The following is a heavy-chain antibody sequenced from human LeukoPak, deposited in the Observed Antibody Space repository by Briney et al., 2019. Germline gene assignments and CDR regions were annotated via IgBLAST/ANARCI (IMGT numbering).Heavy chain of an antibody. J-gene: IGHJ6*02. D-gene: IGHD1-1*01. V-gene: IGHV4-34*01. Sequence: SETLSLTCAVYGGSFSDYYWSWIRQPPGKGLEGIGEINHSGSTNYNPSLKSRVTISVDTSKNQFSLKLSSVTAADTAVYYCATGPSYYYYGMDVWGQGTTVTVSS. CDR1: GGSFSDYY. CDR2: INHSGST. CDR3: ATGPSYYYYGMDV.